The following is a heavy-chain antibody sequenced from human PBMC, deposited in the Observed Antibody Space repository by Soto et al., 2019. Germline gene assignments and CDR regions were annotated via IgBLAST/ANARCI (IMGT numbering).Heavy chain of an antibody. CDR1: GYTFTRYY. CDR2: INPRGGST. J-gene: IGHJ4*02. V-gene: IGHV1-46*01. D-gene: IGHD6-6*01. CDR3: ARDSIVARYYFDD. Sequence: GASVKVSCKASGYTFTRYYIHWVRQAPGQGLEWMGIINPRGGSTTYAQKFQGRVTLTSDTSTSTAYMELSRLRSEDTAVYFCARDSIVARYYFDDWGQGTPVNVAS.